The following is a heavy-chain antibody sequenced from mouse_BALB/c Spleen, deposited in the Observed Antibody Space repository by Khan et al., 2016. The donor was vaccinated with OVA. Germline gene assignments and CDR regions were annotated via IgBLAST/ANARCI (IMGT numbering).Heavy chain of an antibody. CDR2: IWSDGST. CDR1: GFSLTNYG. Sequence: QVQLKESGPGLVAPSQSLSITCTISGFSLTNYGVHWVRQPPGKGLEWLVVIWSDGSTTYNSALKSRLTISKDNSKSHVFLKMNSRQTDDTAMYFCARPPYYHYNIMDYWGQGTSVTVSS. V-gene: IGHV2-6-1*01. D-gene: IGHD2-10*01. J-gene: IGHJ4*01. CDR3: ARPPYYHYNIMDY.